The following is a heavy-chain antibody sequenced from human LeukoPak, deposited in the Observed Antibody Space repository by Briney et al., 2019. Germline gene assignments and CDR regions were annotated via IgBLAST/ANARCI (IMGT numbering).Heavy chain of an antibody. D-gene: IGHD2-8*01. CDR2: IFYSGSA. J-gene: IGHJ2*01. CDR1: GVSISTSIYY. CDR3: ARIGHGVNSHLKWYFDL. Sequence: PSETLSLTCNVSGVSISTSIYYWGWIRQPPGRGLEWIGSIFYSGSAYYNPSFKSRLAIPLDTSKNQFSLELPSVTAADTAVYYCARIGHGVNSHLKWYFDLWGRGTLVTVSS. V-gene: IGHV4-39*01.